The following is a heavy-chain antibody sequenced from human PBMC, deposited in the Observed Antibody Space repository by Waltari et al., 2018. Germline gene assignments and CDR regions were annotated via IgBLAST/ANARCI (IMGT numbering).Heavy chain of an antibody. D-gene: IGHD1-26*01. Sequence: QVQLVESGGGVVQPGGSLRLSCAASGFTFSSYGMHWVRQAPGKGLEWVAFIRYDGSNKYYADYVKGRFTISRDNSKNTLYLQMNSLRAEDTAVYYCAKIFSTGATVYYYYYMDVWGKGTTVTVSS. CDR3: AKIFSTGATVYYYYYMDV. CDR1: GFTFSSYG. V-gene: IGHV3-30*02. J-gene: IGHJ6*03. CDR2: IRYDGSNK.